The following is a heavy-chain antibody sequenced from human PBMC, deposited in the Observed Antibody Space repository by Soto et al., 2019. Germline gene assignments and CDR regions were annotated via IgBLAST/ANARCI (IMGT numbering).Heavy chain of an antibody. Sequence: EVQLVESGGGLVQPGGSLRLSCAASGFTFSDHYMDWVRQAPGKGLEWVGRTRNKANSYTTEYAASVKGRFTISRDDSKNSLYLQMNSLKTEDTAVYYCAREQGITIFGVVSWTLDGMDVWGQGTTVTVSS. J-gene: IGHJ6*02. D-gene: IGHD3-3*01. CDR1: GFTFSDHY. CDR3: AREQGITIFGVVSWTLDGMDV. CDR2: TRNKANSYTT. V-gene: IGHV3-72*01.